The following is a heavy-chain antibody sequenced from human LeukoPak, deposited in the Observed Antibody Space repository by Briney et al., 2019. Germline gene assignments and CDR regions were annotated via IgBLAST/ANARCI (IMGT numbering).Heavy chain of an antibody. CDR1: GGSFSGYY. CDR2: INHSGST. CDR3: ARRTSYYYYGMDV. Sequence: SETLSLTCAVYGGSFSGYYWGWIRQPPGKGLEWIGEINHSGSTNYNPSLKSRVTISVDTSKNQFSLKLSSVTAADTAVYYCARRTSYYYYGMDVWGQGTTVTVSS. D-gene: IGHD2-2*01. V-gene: IGHV4-34*01. J-gene: IGHJ6*02.